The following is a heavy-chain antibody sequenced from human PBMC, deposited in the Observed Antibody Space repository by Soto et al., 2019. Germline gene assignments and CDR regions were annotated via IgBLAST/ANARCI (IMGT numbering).Heavy chain of an antibody. CDR2: ISYDGSNK. V-gene: IGHV3-30*18. Sequence: PGGSLRLSCAASGFTFSSYGMHWVRQAPGKGLEWVAVISYDGSNKYYADSVKGRFTISRDNSKNTLYLQMNSLRAEDTAVYYCAKDQFYYILTGYYGPLDYWGQGT. J-gene: IGHJ4*02. CDR3: AKDQFYYILTGYYGPLDY. D-gene: IGHD3-9*01. CDR1: GFTFSSYG.